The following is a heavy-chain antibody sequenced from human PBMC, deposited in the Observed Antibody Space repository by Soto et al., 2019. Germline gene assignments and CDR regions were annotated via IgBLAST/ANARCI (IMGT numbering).Heavy chain of an antibody. CDR1: GASISGRSYY. CDR2: ISYSGSA. Sequence: SETLSLTCTVSGASISGRSYYWGWIRQPPGKRLEWIGSISYSGSAYYSTSLKKRVTISVDMSKNQFSMKISSVTATDTAVYYCARHRVEVAATGFDYWGQGSLVTVSS. J-gene: IGHJ4*02. CDR3: ARHRVEVAATGFDY. V-gene: IGHV4-39*01. D-gene: IGHD6-19*01.